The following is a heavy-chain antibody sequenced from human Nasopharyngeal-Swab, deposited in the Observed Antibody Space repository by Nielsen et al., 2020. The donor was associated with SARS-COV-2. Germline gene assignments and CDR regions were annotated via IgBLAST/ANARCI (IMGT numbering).Heavy chain of an antibody. CDR2: IYPGDSDT. J-gene: IGHJ5*02. CDR3: ARQRQYCSGGSCYSKWFDP. V-gene: IGHV5-51*01. D-gene: IGHD2-15*01. CDR1: GYSLTTYW. Sequence: GESLKTPRKGSGYSLTTYWIGLVRQMPGKGLEWMGIIYPGDSDTRYSPSFEGQVTISADKSISTAYLQWSRLKASDTAMYCCARQRQYCSGGSCYSKWFDPWGQGTLVTVSS.